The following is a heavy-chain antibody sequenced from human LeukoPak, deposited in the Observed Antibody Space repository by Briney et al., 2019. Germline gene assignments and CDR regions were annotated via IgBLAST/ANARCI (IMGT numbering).Heavy chain of an antibody. CDR1: GGSFSGYY. CDR3: ARLGSSWYDPAGY. V-gene: IGHV4-59*08. CDR2: IYYSGST. Sequence: PSETLSLTCAVYGGSFSGYYWSWIRQPPGKGLEWIGYIYYSGSTNYNPSLKSRVTISVDTSKNQFSLKLSSVTAADTAVYYCARLGSSWYDPAGYWGQGTLVTVSS. J-gene: IGHJ4*02. D-gene: IGHD6-13*01.